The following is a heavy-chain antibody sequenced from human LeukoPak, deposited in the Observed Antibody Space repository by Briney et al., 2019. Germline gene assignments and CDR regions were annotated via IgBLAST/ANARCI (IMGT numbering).Heavy chain of an antibody. CDR2: INHSGST. CDR3: ARGLYQLLKIDY. J-gene: IGHJ4*02. CDR1: GGSFSGYY. D-gene: IGHD2-2*01. Sequence: PSETLSLTCAVYGGSFSGYYWSWIRQPPGKGLEWIGEINHSGSTNYNPSLKSRVTISVDTSKNQFSLKLSSVTAADTAVYYCARGLYQLLKIDYWGQGTLVTVSS. V-gene: IGHV4-34*01.